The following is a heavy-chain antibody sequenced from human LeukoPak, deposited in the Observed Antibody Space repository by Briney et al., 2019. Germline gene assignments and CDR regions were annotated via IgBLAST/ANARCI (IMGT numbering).Heavy chain of an antibody. V-gene: IGHV3-30-3*01. Sequence: GGSLRLSCATSGFAFSNFVMHWVRQAPGKGLEWVAVVSCDGRNTFYADSVNGRFSISRDNSKNTLYVHINNLRPEDTAVYYCARDPSRAVTAPGLYWGQGTLVTVSS. J-gene: IGHJ4*02. CDR2: VSCDGRNT. D-gene: IGHD2-21*02. CDR1: GFAFSNFV. CDR3: ARDPSRAVTAPGLY.